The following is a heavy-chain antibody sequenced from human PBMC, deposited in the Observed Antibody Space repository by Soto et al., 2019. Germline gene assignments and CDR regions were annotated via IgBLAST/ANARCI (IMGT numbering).Heavy chain of an antibody. D-gene: IGHD3-22*01. CDR3: ARGHYYDSSGHGGY. CDR2: IYYSGST. CDR1: GGSISSYY. V-gene: IGHV4-59*12. Sequence: SETLSLTCTVSGGSISSYYWNWIRQPPGKGLEWIGYIYYSGSTNYNPSLKSRVTISVDTSKNQFPLKLSSVTAADTAVYYCARGHYYDSSGHGGYWGQGTLVTVSS. J-gene: IGHJ4*02.